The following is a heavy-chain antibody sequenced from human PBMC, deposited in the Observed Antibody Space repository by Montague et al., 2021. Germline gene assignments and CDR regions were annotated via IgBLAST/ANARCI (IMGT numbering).Heavy chain of an antibody. CDR1: RSLINSDYY. CDR2: VPHGGRT. Sequence: SETRSLTCTVSRSLINSDYYWGWIRQPPGKGLEWMGSVPHGGRTYYNPSLKSRVTISVDTSNNHFSLKLSSVTAADTAMYYCARERDRYYYMDIWGKGTTITVSS. J-gene: IGHJ6*03. CDR3: ARERDRYYYMDI. V-gene: IGHV4-38-2*02.